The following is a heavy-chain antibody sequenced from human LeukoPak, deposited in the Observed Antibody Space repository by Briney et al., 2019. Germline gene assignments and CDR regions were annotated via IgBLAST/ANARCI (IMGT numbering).Heavy chain of an antibody. V-gene: IGHV1-18*04. Sequence: ASVKVSCKASGYTFNSYGITWVRQAPGQGLEWMGWISTYIGNTNYAQKLQGRVTMTTDTSTSTAYMELRSLRSDDTAVYYCARREQWLVGDDYWGQGTLVTVSS. D-gene: IGHD6-19*01. CDR1: GYTFNSYG. CDR2: ISTYIGNT. CDR3: ARREQWLVGDDY. J-gene: IGHJ4*02.